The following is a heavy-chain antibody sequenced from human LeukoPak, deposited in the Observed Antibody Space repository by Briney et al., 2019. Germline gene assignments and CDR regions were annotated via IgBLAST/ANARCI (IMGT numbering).Heavy chain of an antibody. CDR3: ARWGQQLKWGLDP. Sequence: ASVKVSCKASGYTFTGYYMHWVRQAPGQGLEWMGWINPNSGGTNYAQKLQGRVTMTTDTSTSTAYMELRSLRSDDTAVYYCARWGQQLKWGLDPWGQGTLVTVSS. J-gene: IGHJ5*02. CDR2: INPNSGGT. V-gene: IGHV1-2*02. D-gene: IGHD6-13*01. CDR1: GYTFTGYY.